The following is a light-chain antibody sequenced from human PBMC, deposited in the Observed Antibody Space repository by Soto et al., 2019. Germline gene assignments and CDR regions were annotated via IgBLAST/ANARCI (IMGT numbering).Light chain of an antibody. CDR1: QDVGKF. J-gene: IGKJ4*01. V-gene: IGKV3-11*01. Sequence: VLTQSPDTLSLSPGERATLSCRASQDVGKFLVWYHQKPGLSPSLVIYEASKRATDIPDRFSGSGSGTASTLTINRLEPEDVGFYYCQQRISWPPTFGGGTKVELK. CDR3: QQRISWPPT. CDR2: EAS.